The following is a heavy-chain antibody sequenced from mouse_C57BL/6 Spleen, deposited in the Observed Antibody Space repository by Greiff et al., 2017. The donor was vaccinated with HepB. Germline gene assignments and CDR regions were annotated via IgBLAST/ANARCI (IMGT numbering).Heavy chain of an antibody. V-gene: IGHV5-17*01. CDR1: GFTFSDYG. CDR3: ARGDYHWYFDV. D-gene: IGHD2-4*01. J-gene: IGHJ1*03. CDR2: ISSGSSTI. Sequence: EVKLMESGGGLVKPGGSLKLSCAASGFTFSDYGMHWVRQAPEKGLEWVAYISSGSSTIYYADTVKGRFTISRDNAKNTLFLQMTRLRSEDTAMYYCARGDYHWYFDVWGTGTTVTVSS.